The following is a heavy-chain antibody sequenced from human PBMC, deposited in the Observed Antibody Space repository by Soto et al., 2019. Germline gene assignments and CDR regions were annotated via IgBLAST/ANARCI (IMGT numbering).Heavy chain of an antibody. CDR3: APRVFWRPFDWSLGWFDP. CDR1: GFSLSTSGVG. CDR2: IYWDDDK. V-gene: IGHV2-5*02. J-gene: IGHJ5*02. D-gene: IGHD3-9*01. Sequence: SGPTLVNPTQTLTLTCTFSGFSLSTSGVGVGWIRQPPGKALEWLALIYWDDDKRYSPSLKSRLTITKDTSKNQVVLTLTNMDPVDTATYYCAPRVFWRPFDWSLGWFDPWGQGTLVTVSS.